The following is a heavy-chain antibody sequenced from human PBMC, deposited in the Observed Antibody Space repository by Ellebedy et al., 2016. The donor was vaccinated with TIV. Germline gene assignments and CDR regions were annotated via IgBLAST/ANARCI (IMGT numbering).Heavy chain of an antibody. V-gene: IGHV1-46*01. D-gene: IGHD3-10*01. J-gene: IGHJ4*02. Sequence: AASVKVSCKASGYPFIGYYMHWVRQAPGQGLEWMGIINPNGDSTNYAQKFQGRVTMTRDTSTNTVYMELSSLRSEDTAVYYCARASGITMVRTFGYWGQGTLVTVSS. CDR3: ARASGITMVRTFGY. CDR1: GYPFIGYY. CDR2: INPNGDST.